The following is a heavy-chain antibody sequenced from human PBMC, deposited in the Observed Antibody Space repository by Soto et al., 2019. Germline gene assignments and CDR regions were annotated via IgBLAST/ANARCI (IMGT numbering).Heavy chain of an antibody. J-gene: IGHJ3*02. Sequence: PSETLYLTCTVSGGSISSYYWSWIRQPPGKGLEWIGYIYYSGSTNYNPSIKSRVTISVDTSKNHFSLILSSVTAADTAVYYCARVWGGAFDIWGQGTMVT. CDR2: IYYSGST. D-gene: IGHD3-10*01. CDR1: GGSISSYY. V-gene: IGHV4-59*01. CDR3: ARVWGGAFDI.